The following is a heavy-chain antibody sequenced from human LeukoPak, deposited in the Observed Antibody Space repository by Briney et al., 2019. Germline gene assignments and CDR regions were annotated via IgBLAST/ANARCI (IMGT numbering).Heavy chain of an antibody. Sequence: SEALSLTCIIPSDAITSYWSWIRQPPGKGLEFLGYIFHTGIIKYNPSLGSRLTISLDTSKRQLSLRLTSVTAADTANYFCARRPRAPDIWGQGTMVIVSS. V-gene: IGHV4-59*01. CDR3: ARRPRAPDI. CDR1: SDAITSY. CDR2: IFHTGII. J-gene: IGHJ3*02.